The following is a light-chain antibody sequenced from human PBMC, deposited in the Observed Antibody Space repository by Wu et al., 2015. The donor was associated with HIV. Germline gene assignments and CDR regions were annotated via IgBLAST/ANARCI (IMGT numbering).Light chain of an antibody. J-gene: IGKJ1*01. V-gene: IGKV3-20*01. CDR1: QSIFSSY. CDR2: GAS. CDR3: QQYGSSPWT. Sequence: VVLTQSPVTLSLSPGERATLSCRANQSIFSSYLAWYQQKPGQAPRLLIYGASNRAAGIADRFSGSGSGTDFTLTISRLEPEDFAVYYCQQYGSSPWTFGQGTKVEIK.